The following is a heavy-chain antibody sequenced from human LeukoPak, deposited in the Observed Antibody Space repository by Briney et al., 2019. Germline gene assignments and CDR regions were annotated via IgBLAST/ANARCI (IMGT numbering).Heavy chain of an antibody. Sequence: GASVKVSCKASGYTFTGYYMHWVRQAPGQGPEWMGVISPSGGSTTYAQKFQGRVTLTRDMSTSTDYLELSSLRSEDTAVYYCARDPARTEYSLDYWGQGTLVTVSS. V-gene: IGHV1-46*01. CDR3: ARDPARTEYSLDY. CDR1: GYTFTGYY. J-gene: IGHJ4*02. CDR2: ISPSGGST. D-gene: IGHD6-6*01.